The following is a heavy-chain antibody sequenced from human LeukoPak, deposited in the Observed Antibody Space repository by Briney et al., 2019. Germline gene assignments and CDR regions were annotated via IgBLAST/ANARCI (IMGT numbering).Heavy chain of an antibody. V-gene: IGHV4-34*01. CDR2: INHSGST. J-gene: IGHJ5*02. CDR1: GGSFSGYY. CDR3: ARLHCRWFDH. Sequence: SETLSLTCAVYGGSFSGYYWSWIRQPPGKGLEWIGEINHSGSTNYNPSLKSRVTISVDTSKNQFSLKLSSVTAAVTAVYYCARLHCRWFDHWGQGTLVTVSS.